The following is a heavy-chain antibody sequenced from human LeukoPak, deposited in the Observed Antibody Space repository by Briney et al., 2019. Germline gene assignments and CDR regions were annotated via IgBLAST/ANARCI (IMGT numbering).Heavy chain of an antibody. Sequence: GGSLRLSCAASGFTFSSYWMHWVRQAPGKGLVWVSRINTDGSYTSYADSVKGRFTISRDNAKNTLYLKMNSLRADDTAVYYCATDLTGPEDYWGQGPLVTVSS. CDR3: ATDLTGPEDY. J-gene: IGHJ4*02. CDR1: GFTFSSYW. CDR2: INTDGSYT. V-gene: IGHV3-74*01.